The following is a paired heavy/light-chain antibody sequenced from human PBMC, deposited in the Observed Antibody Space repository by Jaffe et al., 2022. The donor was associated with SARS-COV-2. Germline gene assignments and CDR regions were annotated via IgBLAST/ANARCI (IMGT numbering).Heavy chain of an antibody. Sequence: QVQLQESGPGLVKPSETLSLTCTVSGGSISSYYWSWIRQPPGKGLEWIGYIDYIGSTNYNPSLKSRVTISIATSKNQFSLKLTSVTAADTAVYYCAREPDCSSTTCYAYFDPWGQGTLVTVSS. D-gene: IGHD2-2*01. CDR1: GGSISSYY. CDR3: AREPDCSSTTCYAYFDP. CDR2: IDYIGST. V-gene: IGHV4-59*01. J-gene: IGHJ5*02.
Light chain of an antibody. CDR2: KDS. J-gene: IGLJ3*02. CDR3: QSADSSETYRV. CDR1: VLPKQY. V-gene: IGLV3-25*03. Sequence: SYELTQPPSVSVSPGQTARITCSGDVLPKQYAYWYQQKPGQAPVLVIYKDSERPSGIPERFSGSSSGTTVTLTISGVQAEDEADYYCQSADSSETYRVFGGGTKLTVL.